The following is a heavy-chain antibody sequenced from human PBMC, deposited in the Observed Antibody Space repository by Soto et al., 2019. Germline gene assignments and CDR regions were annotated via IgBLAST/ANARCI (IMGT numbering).Heavy chain of an antibody. Sequence: EVQLVESGGGLVKPGGSLRLSCAASGFTFSHAWMSWVRQAPGKGLAWVGRIKSKTDGGTTDYAAPGKGRFTISRDDSKNTLYLQMNSLKTEDTALYYCTTEDGQLVQASQHWGQGTLVTVSS. CDR3: TTEDGQLVQASQH. D-gene: IGHD6-13*01. CDR1: GFTFSHAW. CDR2: IKSKTDGGTT. V-gene: IGHV3-15*01. J-gene: IGHJ1*01.